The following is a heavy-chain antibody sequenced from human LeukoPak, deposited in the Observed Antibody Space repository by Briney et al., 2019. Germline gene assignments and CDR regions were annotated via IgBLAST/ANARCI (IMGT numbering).Heavy chain of an antibody. V-gene: IGHV3-66*04. Sequence: PGGSLRLSCAASRFTVSSNYMNWVRQAPGKGLEWVSVIYSGGSTYYADSVKGRFTISRDNAKNSLYLQMNSLRAEDTAVYYCARQREGDFDYWGQGTLVTVSS. CDR3: ARQREGDFDY. J-gene: IGHJ4*02. CDR1: RFTVSSNY. CDR2: IYSGGST.